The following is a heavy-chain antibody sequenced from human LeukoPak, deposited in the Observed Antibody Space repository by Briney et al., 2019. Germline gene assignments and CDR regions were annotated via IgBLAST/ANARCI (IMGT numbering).Heavy chain of an antibody. CDR1: GFTFSSYA. CDR3: AKDYYDSKNTIYYFDY. CDR2: ISGSGGST. J-gene: IGHJ4*02. Sequence: GGSLRLSCAASGFTFSSYAMSWVRQAPGKGLEWVSAISGSGGSTYYADSVKGRFTISRDNSKNTLYLQMNSLRAEDTAVYYCAKDYYDSKNTIYYFDYWGQGTLVTVSS. V-gene: IGHV3-23*01. D-gene: IGHD3-22*01.